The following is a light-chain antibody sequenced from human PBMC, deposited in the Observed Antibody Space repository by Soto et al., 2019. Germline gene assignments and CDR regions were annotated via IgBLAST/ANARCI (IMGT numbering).Light chain of an antibody. V-gene: IGKV3-15*01. CDR2: GAS. J-gene: IGKJ4*01. CDR1: QSVSSN. CDR3: QQYHNWPPLT. Sequence: EIVMTQSPATLSVSPGERVTLSCSASQSVSSNLAWYQQKPGQAPRLLIYGASTRVPGIPARFSGSGSGTEFTLTISSLQSEDFALYYCQQYHNWPPLTFGGGTKVDIK.